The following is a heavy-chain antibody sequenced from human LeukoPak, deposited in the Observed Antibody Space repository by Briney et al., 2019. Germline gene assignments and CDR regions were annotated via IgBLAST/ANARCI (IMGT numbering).Heavy chain of an antibody. D-gene: IGHD6-13*01. J-gene: IGHJ6*03. CDR1: GGTFSSYA. Sequence: ASVKVSCKASGGTFSSYAISWVRQAPGQGLEWMGGIIPIFGTANYAQKFQGRVTITTDESTSTAYMELSSLRSEDTAVYYCARDGGIAAAGRGYYYYMDVWGKGTTVTVSS. CDR2: IIPIFGTA. V-gene: IGHV1-69*05. CDR3: ARDGGIAAAGRGYYYYMDV.